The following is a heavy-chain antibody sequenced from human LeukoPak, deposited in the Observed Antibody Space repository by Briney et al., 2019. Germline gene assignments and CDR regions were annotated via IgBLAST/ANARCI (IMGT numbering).Heavy chain of an antibody. J-gene: IGHJ4*02. D-gene: IGHD1-26*01. V-gene: IGHV1-69*01. CDR2: IIPIFGTA. CDR3: ATMYSGSYYSPLDY. CDR1: GRTFSSYA. Sequence: SVKVSCKASGRTFSSYAISWVRQAPGQGLEWMGGIIPIFGTANYAQKFQGRVTITADESTSTAYMELCSLRSEDTAVYYCATMYSGSYYSPLDYWGQGTLVTVSS.